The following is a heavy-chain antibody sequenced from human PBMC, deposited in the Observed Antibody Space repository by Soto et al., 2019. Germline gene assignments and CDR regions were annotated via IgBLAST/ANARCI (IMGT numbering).Heavy chain of an antibody. CDR2: IYYSGST. V-gene: IGHV4-39*01. J-gene: IGHJ6*02. D-gene: IGHD3-3*01. CDR3: ARGDYDFWSGTLSGMDV. Sequence: PSDPLSLTCPVSGGSISSGSYYWGWIRQPPGKGLEWIGSIYYSGSTYYNPSLKSRVTISVDTSKNQFSLKLSSVTAADTAVYYCARGDYDFWSGTLSGMDVWGQGTTVS. CDR1: GGSISSGSYY.